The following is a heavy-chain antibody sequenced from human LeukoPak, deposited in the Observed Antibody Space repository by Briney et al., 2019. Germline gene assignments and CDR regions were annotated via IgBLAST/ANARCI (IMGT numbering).Heavy chain of an antibody. Sequence: SETLSLTCTVSGGSISTSNYFWGWIRQPPGKGLEWIGRIYTSGSTNYNPSLKSRVTISVDTSKNQFSLKLSSVTAADTAVYYCARGYSYGYGYYYYMDVWGKGTTVTISS. D-gene: IGHD5-18*01. CDR2: IYTSGST. J-gene: IGHJ6*03. V-gene: IGHV4-61*02. CDR3: ARGYSYGYGYYYYMDV. CDR1: GGSISTSNYF.